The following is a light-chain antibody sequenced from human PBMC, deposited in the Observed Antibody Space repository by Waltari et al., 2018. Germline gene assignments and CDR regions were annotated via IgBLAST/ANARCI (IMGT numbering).Light chain of an antibody. CDR1: QTVLSNSNNKNH. V-gene: IGKV4-1*01. Sequence: DIVMTQSPDSLAVSLGERATIHCKSSQTVLSNSNNKNHLAWFQQKPGQPLKLLISWGSTRESGVPDRFSGSGSGTAFTLTISNLQAEDEAVYYCQQYFSYPRTFGLGTKVEI. J-gene: IGKJ2*01. CDR2: WGS. CDR3: QQYFSYPRT.